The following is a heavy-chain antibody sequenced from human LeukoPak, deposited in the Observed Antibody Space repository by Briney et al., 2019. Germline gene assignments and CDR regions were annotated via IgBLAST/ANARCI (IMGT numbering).Heavy chain of an antibody. Sequence: GRSLRLFCVASGFTFSRYGMHWVRQAPGKGLEWVTIIWYDGSNKYYADSVKGRFTISRDTSKNTLYLQMDSLRAEDTAVYYCASGDTTGYSGDAFNIWGQGTMVTVSS. J-gene: IGHJ3*02. CDR3: ASGDTTGYSGDAFNI. CDR2: IWYDGSNK. V-gene: IGHV3-33*03. D-gene: IGHD3-22*01. CDR1: GFTFSRYG.